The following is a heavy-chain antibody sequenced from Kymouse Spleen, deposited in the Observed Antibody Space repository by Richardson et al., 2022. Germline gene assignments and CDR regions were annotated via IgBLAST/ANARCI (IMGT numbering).Heavy chain of an antibody. D-gene: IGHD3-10*01. CDR1: GFTFSSYG. CDR3: AKGRGVRGAPYYYYYGMDV. J-gene: IGHJ6*02. Sequence: QVQLVESGGGVVQPGRSLRLSCAASGFTFSSYGMHWVRQAPGKGLEWVAVISYDGSNKYYADSVKGRFTISRDNSKNTLYLQMNSLRAEDTAVYYCAKGRGVRGAPYYYYYGMDVWGQGTTVTVSS. CDR2: ISYDGSNK. V-gene: IGHV3-30*18.